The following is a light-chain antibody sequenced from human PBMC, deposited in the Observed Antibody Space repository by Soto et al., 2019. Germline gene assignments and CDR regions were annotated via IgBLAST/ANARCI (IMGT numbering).Light chain of an antibody. CDR3: CSYAGNSLWV. Sequence: QSALTQPRSVSGSPGQSVTISCTGTSSDVGGSNLVSWYQQHAGRAPKLVIYDVIKRPSGVPDRFSGSKSGNTASLTISGLQVEDEADYYCCSYAGNSLWVFGGGTKLTVL. CDR2: DVI. CDR1: SSDVGGSNL. J-gene: IGLJ3*02. V-gene: IGLV2-11*01.